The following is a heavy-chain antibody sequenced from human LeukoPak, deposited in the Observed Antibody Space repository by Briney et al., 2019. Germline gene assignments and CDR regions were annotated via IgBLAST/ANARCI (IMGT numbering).Heavy chain of an antibody. CDR2: ISGSGGST. J-gene: IGHJ4*02. Sequence: GGSLRLSCAASGFTVSSNYMSWVRQAPGKGLEWVSAISGSGGSTYYADSVKGRFTISRDNSKNTLYLQMNSLRAEDTAVYYCAKEYRAVAGPTRFDYWGQGTLVTVSS. CDR3: AKEYRAVAGPTRFDY. D-gene: IGHD6-19*01. V-gene: IGHV3-23*01. CDR1: GFTVSSNY.